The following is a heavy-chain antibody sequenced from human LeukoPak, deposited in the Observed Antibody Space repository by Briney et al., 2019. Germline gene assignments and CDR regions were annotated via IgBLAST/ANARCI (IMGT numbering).Heavy chain of an antibody. D-gene: IGHD3-10*01. CDR2: IILIFGTA. V-gene: IGHV1-69*13. CDR3: ARVQYGSGSQEPYYYMDV. Sequence: GASVKVSCKASGGTFSSYAISWVRQAPGQRLEWMGGIILIFGTANYAQKFQGRVTITADESTSTAYMELSSLRSEDTAVYYCARVQYGSGSQEPYYYMDVWGKGTTVTISS. J-gene: IGHJ6*03. CDR1: GGTFSSYA.